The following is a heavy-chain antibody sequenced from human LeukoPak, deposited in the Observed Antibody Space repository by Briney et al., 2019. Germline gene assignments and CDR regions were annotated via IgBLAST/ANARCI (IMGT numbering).Heavy chain of an antibody. CDR3: ARGRTPLMIDWFDP. J-gene: IGHJ5*02. D-gene: IGHD3-22*01. CDR1: GYTFSGYY. Sequence: ASVKVSCKASGYTFSGYYLHWVRQAPGQGLVWMGWISPNSGGTNYAQKFQGRVTMTRNTSISTAYMELSSLRSEDTAVYYCARGRTPLMIDWFDPWGQGTLVTVSS. CDR2: ISPNSGGT. V-gene: IGHV1-2*02.